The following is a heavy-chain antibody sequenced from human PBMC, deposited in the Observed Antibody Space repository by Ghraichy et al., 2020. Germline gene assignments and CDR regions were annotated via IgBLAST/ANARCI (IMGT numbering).Heavy chain of an antibody. V-gene: IGHV1-18*04. CDR2: ISAYNGNT. Sequence: ASVKVSCKASGYTFTGYYMHWVRQAPGQGLEWMGWISAYNGNTNYAQKLQGRVTMTTDTSTSTAYMELRSLRSDDTAVYYCARRTVTTDYYYYGMDVWGQGTTVTVSS. J-gene: IGHJ6*02. CDR3: ARRTVTTDYYYYGMDV. CDR1: GYTFTGYY. D-gene: IGHD4-11*01.